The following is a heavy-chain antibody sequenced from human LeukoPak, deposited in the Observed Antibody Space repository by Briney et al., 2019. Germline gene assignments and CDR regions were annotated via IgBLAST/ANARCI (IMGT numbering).Heavy chain of an antibody. V-gene: IGHV4-30-2*01. CDR3: ARLVVPAAILDY. CDR2: IYHSGST. J-gene: IGHJ4*02. CDR1: GGSISSGGYS. D-gene: IGHD2-2*01. Sequence: PSETLSLTCAVSGGSISSGGYSWSWIRQPPGKGLEWIGYIYHSGSTYYNPSIKSRVTISVDRSKNQFSLKLSSVTAADTAVYYCARLVVPAAILDYWGQGTLVTVSS.